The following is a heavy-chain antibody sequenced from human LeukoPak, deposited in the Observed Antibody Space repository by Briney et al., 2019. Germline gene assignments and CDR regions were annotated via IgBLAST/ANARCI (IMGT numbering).Heavy chain of an antibody. CDR1: GGSISSYY. CDR2: IFYGGST. J-gene: IGHJ1*01. D-gene: IGHD6-25*01. CDR3: ARMGRSSGPFQH. V-gene: IGHV4-59*01. Sequence: SETLSLTCAVYGGSISSYYWSWIRQPPGKGLEWIGYIFYGGSTNYNPSLKSRVTISVDTSKNQFSLKLSSVTAADTAVYYCARMGRSSGPFQHWGQGTLVTVSS.